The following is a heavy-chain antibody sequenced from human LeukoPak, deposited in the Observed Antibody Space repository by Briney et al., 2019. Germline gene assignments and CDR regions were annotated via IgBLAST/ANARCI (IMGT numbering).Heavy chain of an antibody. CDR2: IKQDGSEK. Sequence: GGSLRLSCAASGFTISSYWMSWVRQAPGKGLEWVANIKQDGSEKYYVDSVKGRFTISRDNAKNSLYLQMNSLRAEDTAVYYCARSAATGYYYYYGMDVWGQGTTVTVSS. CDR3: ARSAATGYYYYYGMDV. D-gene: IGHD2-2*01. CDR1: GFTISSYW. V-gene: IGHV3-7*04. J-gene: IGHJ6*02.